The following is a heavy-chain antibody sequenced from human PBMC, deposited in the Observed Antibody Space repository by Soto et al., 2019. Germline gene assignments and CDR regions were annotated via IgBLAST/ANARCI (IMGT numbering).Heavy chain of an antibody. J-gene: IGHJ4*02. D-gene: IGHD3-3*01. V-gene: IGHV4-31*03. CDR1: GGSISSGGYY. Sequence: VQLQESGPGLVKPSQTLSLTCTVSGGSISSGGYYWSWIRQHPGKGLEWIGYIYYSGSNYYNPSLKSRVTISVDTSKNQFSLKLSSVTAADTAVYYCARGIYYDFWSGYPGYFDYWGQGTLVTVSS. CDR2: IYYSGSN. CDR3: ARGIYYDFWSGYPGYFDY.